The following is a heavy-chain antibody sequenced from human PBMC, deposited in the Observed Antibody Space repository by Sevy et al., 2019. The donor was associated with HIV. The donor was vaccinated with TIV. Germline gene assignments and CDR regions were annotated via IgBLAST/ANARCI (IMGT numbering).Heavy chain of an antibody. Sequence: GGSLRLSCAASGFTFSSYSLSWVRHAPGKGLEWVSSISGSSSYIYHTDSVKGRFTISRDNAKNSLDLQMNSLRAEDTAVYYCTRHVDVTSRWYQTYSFYYMDVWGKGTTVTVSS. CDR2: ISGSSSYI. J-gene: IGHJ6*03. D-gene: IGHD6-13*01. CDR1: GFTFSSYS. CDR3: TRHVDVTSRWYQTYSFYYMDV. V-gene: IGHV3-21*01.